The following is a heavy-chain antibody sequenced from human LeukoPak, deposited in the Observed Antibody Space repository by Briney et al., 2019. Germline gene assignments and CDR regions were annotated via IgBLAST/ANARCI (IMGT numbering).Heavy chain of an antibody. Sequence: GRSLRLSCAASGFTFDDFAMHWVRQAPGKGLEWVSGISWNSGSIGYADSVKGRFTISRDNAKNSLYLQMNSLRAEDTALYYCAKDVRAALGNNWFDPWGQGTLVTVSS. CDR3: AKDVRAALGNNWFDP. V-gene: IGHV3-9*01. D-gene: IGHD3-16*01. J-gene: IGHJ5*02. CDR2: ISWNSGSI. CDR1: GFTFDDFA.